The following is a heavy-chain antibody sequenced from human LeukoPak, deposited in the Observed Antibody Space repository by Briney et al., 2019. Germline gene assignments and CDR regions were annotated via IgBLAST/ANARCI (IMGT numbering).Heavy chain of an antibody. V-gene: IGHV3-23*03. CDR3: VKDMTYGDGKWEFDL. D-gene: IGHD2-21*02. CDR2: LYADGSVT. J-gene: IGHJ5*02. Sequence: GGSLRLSCVGSGFFLTSYATSWVRLTPGKGLQWVAGLYADGSVTQYKDAVKGRFTISRDTSKNTLYLQMNSLRDDDPALYYCVKDMTYGDGKWEFDLWGQGTPVTVSS. CDR1: GFFLTSYA.